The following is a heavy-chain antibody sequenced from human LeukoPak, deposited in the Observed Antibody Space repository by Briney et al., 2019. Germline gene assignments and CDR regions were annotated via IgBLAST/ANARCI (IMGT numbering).Heavy chain of an antibody. CDR3: AREPTLTTLGY. D-gene: IGHD4-17*01. J-gene: IGHJ4*02. Sequence: SETLSLTCSVPGGSFSSYYWSWIRQPPGKGLEWIGYISYSGSTNYNPSLQSRVTISVNTSKNQFSLKLSSVTAADTAVYYCAREPTLTTLGYWGQGTLVTVSS. CDR1: GGSFSSYY. V-gene: IGHV4-59*01. CDR2: ISYSGST.